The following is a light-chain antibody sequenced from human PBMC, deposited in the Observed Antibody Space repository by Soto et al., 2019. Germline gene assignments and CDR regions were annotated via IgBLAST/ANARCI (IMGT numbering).Light chain of an antibody. CDR1: QSVSSN. V-gene: IGKV3-15*01. CDR2: GAS. J-gene: IGKJ5*01. Sequence: EIVMTQSPATLSVSPGERATLSCRASQSVSSNLAWYQQKPGQAPRLLIYGASTRATGIPARFSGSGSGTEFTLTISSLXXXXXXXXYCQQYNNWPPITFGQGTRLEIK. CDR3: QQYNNWPPIT.